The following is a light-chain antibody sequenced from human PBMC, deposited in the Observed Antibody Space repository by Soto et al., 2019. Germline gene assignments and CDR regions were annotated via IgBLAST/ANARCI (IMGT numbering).Light chain of an antibody. Sequence: DIQMTQSPSTLSASVGYRVTITCRASQSISSWLAWYPQKPGKAPKLLIYDASSLESGVPSRCSGIGSGAEFTLTISNLQPDDFATYCCQQYNSYSRLTFGGGTKGEIK. J-gene: IGKJ4*01. CDR3: QQYNSYSRLT. V-gene: IGKV1-5*01. CDR1: QSISSW. CDR2: DAS.